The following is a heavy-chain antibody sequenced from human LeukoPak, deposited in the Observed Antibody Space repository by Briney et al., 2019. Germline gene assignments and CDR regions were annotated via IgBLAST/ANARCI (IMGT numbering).Heavy chain of an antibody. CDR2: ISSSSSYI. J-gene: IGHJ4*02. CDR1: GFTFSSYS. CDR3: AREPTTVAFFDY. V-gene: IGHV3-21*01. D-gene: IGHD4-23*01. Sequence: GGSLRPSCAASGFTFSSYSMNWVRQAPGKGLEWVSSISSSSSYIYYADSVKGRFTISRDNAKNSLYLQMDSLRAEDTAVYYCAREPTTVAFFDYWGQGTLVTVSS.